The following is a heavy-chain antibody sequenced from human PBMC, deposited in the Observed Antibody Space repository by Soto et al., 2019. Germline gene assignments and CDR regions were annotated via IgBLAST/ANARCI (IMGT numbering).Heavy chain of an antibody. CDR2: TGGANGDT. J-gene: IGHJ3*02. V-gene: IGHV3-23*01. D-gene: IGHD2-15*01. CDR3: AKDGVDHNSVWDTFDI. CDR1: GFIFSDYA. Sequence: PGGSLRLSCAASGFIFSDYAMSWVRQAPGKGLEWVAGTGGANGDTYYAESVRGRFAIFRDNSKSTLFLQLNSLRAEDTAVYFCAKDGVDHNSVWDTFDIWGQGTLVTVSS.